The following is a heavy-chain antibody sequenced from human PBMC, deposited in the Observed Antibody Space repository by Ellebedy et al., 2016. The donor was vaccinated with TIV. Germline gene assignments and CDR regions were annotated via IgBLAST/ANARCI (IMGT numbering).Heavy chain of an antibody. J-gene: IGHJ4*02. CDR1: GFTFRSFS. CDR3: ASRFLEWLS. Sequence: GESLKISCSASGFTFRSFSMGWVRQAPGKGLEWVSYISSSSSTIYYADSVKGRFTISRDNAKNSLYLQMNSLRVEDTAVYYCASRFLEWLSWGQGTLVTVSS. CDR2: ISSSSSTI. D-gene: IGHD3-3*01. V-gene: IGHV3-48*01.